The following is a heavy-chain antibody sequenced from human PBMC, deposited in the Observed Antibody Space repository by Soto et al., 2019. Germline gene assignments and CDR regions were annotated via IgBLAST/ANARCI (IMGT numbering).Heavy chain of an antibody. V-gene: IGHV4-31*03. J-gene: IGHJ6*02. D-gene: IGHD2-15*01. CDR2: IYYSGST. CDR3: ARATRGGGYYYYGMDV. CDR1: GGSISSGGYY. Sequence: SETLSLTCTVSGGSISSGGYYWSWIRQHPGKGLEWIGYIYYSGSTYYNPSLKSRVTISVDTSKNQFSLKLSSVTAADTAVYYCARATRGGGYYYYGMDVWGQGTKVTVSS.